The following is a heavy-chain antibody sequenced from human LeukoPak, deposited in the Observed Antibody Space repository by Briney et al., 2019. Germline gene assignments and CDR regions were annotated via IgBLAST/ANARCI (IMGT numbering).Heavy chain of an antibody. CDR3: AREGRLYDFWSGYYTPYYFDY. J-gene: IGHJ4*02. D-gene: IGHD3-3*01. Sequence: SVKVSCKASGGTFISYAISWVRQAPGQGLEWMGGIIPIFGTANYAQKFQGRVTITADESTSTAYMELSSLRSEDTAVYYCAREGRLYDFWSGYYTPYYFDYWGQGTLVTVSS. CDR2: IIPIFGTA. CDR1: GGTFISYA. V-gene: IGHV1-69*13.